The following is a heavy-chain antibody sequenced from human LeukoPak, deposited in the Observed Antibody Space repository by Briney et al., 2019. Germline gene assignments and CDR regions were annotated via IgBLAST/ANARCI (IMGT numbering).Heavy chain of an antibody. CDR3: AIHRFWSGYYAFDY. CDR1: GYTLTELS. D-gene: IGHD3-3*01. CDR2: FDPEDGGT. J-gene: IGHJ4*02. Sequence: ASVKVSCKVSGYTLTELSMHWVRQAPGKGLEWMGGFDPEDGGTIYAQKFQGRVTMTEDTSTDTAYMELSSLRSEDTAVYYCAIHRFWSGYYAFDYWGQGTLVTVSS. V-gene: IGHV1-24*01.